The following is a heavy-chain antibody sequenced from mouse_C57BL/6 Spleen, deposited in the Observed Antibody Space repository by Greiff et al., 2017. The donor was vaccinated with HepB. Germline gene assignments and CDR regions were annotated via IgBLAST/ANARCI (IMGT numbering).Heavy chain of an antibody. CDR1: GFSLTSYG. J-gene: IGHJ3*01. CDR2: IWSGGST. D-gene: IGHD2-4*01. V-gene: IGHV2-2*01. Sequence: QVQLQQSGPGLVQPSQSLSITCTVSGFSLTSYGVHWVRQSPGKGLEWLGVIWSGGSTDYNAAFISRLSISKDKSKSQVFFKMNSLQADDTAIYYCASYYDYDWFAYWGQGTLVTVSA. CDR3: ASYYDYDWFAY.